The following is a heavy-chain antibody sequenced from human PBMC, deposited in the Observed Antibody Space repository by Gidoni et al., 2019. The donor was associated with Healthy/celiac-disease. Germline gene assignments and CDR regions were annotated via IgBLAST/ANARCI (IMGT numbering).Heavy chain of an antibody. Sequence: QVQLQQWGAGLLKPSETLSLTGAVYGGSFSGYYWSWIRQPPGQGLEWIGEINHSGSTNYNPSLKSRVTISVDTSNNQFSLKLSSVTAADTAVYYGARKMASDAFDIWGQGTMVTVSS. CDR3: ARKMASDAFDI. CDR2: INHSGST. J-gene: IGHJ3*02. CDR1: GGSFSGYY. V-gene: IGHV4-34*01.